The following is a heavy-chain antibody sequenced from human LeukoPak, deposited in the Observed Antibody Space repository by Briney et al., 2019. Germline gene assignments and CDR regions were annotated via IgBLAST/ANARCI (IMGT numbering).Heavy chain of an antibody. CDR2: IIPILGIA. J-gene: IGHJ5*02. CDR3: AREAPRFLEWLQYNWFDP. CDR1: GGTFSSYT. Sequence: SVKVSCKASGGTFSSYTISWVRQAPGQGLEWRGRIIPILGIANYAQKFQGRDTITADKSTSTAYMELSSLRSEDTAVYYCAREAPRFLEWLQYNWFDPWGQGTLVTVSS. D-gene: IGHD3-3*01. V-gene: IGHV1-69*04.